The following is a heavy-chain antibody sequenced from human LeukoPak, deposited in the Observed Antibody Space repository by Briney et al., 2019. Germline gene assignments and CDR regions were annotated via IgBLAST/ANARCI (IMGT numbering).Heavy chain of an antibody. J-gene: IGHJ6*02. D-gene: IGHD1-26*01. CDR3: ARDGGSFSYNMDV. CDR1: GYTFTNYY. V-gene: IGHV1-46*01. CDR2: TNPSGSST. Sequence: ASVKVSCKASGYTFTNYYMHWVRQAPGQGLEWMGITNPSGSSTTYAQKFQGRVTMTRDTSTSTVYMELSSLKSEDTAVYFCARDGGSFSYNMDVWGQGTTVTVSS.